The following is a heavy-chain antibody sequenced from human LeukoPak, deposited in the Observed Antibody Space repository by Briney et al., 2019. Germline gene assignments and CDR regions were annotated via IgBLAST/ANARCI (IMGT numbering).Heavy chain of an antibody. CDR2: INHSGST. CDR3: ARDPGRYYYDSSGYWDGMDV. D-gene: IGHD3-22*01. CDR1: GGSFSGYY. J-gene: IGHJ6*02. Sequence: PSETLSLTCAVYGGSFSGYYWSWIRQPPGKGLEWIGEINHSGSTNYNPSLKSRVTKSVDTSKNQFSLKLSSVTAADTAVYYCARDPGRYYYDSSGYWDGMDVWGQGTTVTVSS. V-gene: IGHV4-34*01.